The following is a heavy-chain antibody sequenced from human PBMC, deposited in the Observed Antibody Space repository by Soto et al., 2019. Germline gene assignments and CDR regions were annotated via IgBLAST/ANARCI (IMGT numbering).Heavy chain of an antibody. CDR3: ARASSGWSPYYFAY. Sequence: GASVKVSCKASGYTFTSYGISWVRQAPGQGLEWMGWISAYNGNTNYAQKLQGRVTMTTDTSTSTAYMELRSLRSDDTAVYYCARASSGWSPYYFAYWGQGTLVTVSS. V-gene: IGHV1-18*01. CDR2: ISAYNGNT. CDR1: GYTFTSYG. D-gene: IGHD6-19*01. J-gene: IGHJ4*02.